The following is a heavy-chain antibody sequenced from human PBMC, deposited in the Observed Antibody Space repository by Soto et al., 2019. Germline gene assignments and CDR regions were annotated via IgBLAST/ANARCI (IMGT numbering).Heavy chain of an antibody. D-gene: IGHD5-12*01. CDR1: GFTFSSYS. J-gene: IGHJ6*02. CDR3: ARGDSGYDWSYYYGMDV. CDR2: ISSSSSTI. V-gene: IGHV3-48*02. Sequence: EVQLVESGGGLVQPGGSLRLSCAASGFTFSSYSMNWVRQAPGKGLEWVSYISSSSSTIYYADSVKGRFTISRDNAKNSLYLQMNSLRDEDTAVYYCARGDSGYDWSYYYGMDVWGQGTTVTVSS.